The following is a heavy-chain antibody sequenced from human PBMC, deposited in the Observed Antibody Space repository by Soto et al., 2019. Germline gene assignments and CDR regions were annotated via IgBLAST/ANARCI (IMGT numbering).Heavy chain of an antibody. CDR3: AKDIKDDYYYGMDV. CDR2: ISWSSGSI. J-gene: IGHJ6*02. CDR1: GFTFDDYA. D-gene: IGHD2-15*01. Sequence: EVQLVESGGGWVQPGRSLRLSCAASGFTFDDYAMHWVRQAPGKGLEWVSGISWSSGSIGYADSVKGRFTISRDNAKNSLYLQMNSLRAEDTALYYCAKDIKDDYYYGMDVWGQGTTVTVSS. V-gene: IGHV3-9*01.